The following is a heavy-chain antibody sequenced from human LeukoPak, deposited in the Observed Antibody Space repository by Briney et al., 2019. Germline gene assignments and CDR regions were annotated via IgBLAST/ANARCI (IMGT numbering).Heavy chain of an antibody. CDR2: ISSSSSYI. V-gene: IGHV3-21*01. D-gene: IGHD3-22*01. CDR3: ARDVTMIVVVSHAFDI. Sequence: PGGSLRLSCAASGFTFSSYSMNWVRQAPGKGLEWVSSISSSSSYIYYADSVKGRFTISRDNAKNSLYLQMSSLRAEDTAVYYCARDVTMIVVVSHAFDIWGQGTMVTVSS. CDR1: GFTFSSYS. J-gene: IGHJ3*02.